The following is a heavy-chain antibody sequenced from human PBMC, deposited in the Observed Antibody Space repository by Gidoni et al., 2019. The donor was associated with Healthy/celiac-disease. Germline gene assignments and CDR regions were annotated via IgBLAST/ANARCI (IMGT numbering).Heavy chain of an antibody. V-gene: IGHV1-2*02. J-gene: IGHJ6*02. D-gene: IGHD3-10*01. CDR2: INPNSSGT. Sequence: QVQLVQSGAEVKKPGASVKVSCKASGYTFTCYYMHWVRQAPGQGLEWMGWINPNSSGTNYAQKFQGRVTMTRDTSISTAYMELSRLRSDETAVYYCERVADVLLWFGEYGMDVWGQGTTVTVSS. CDR3: ERVADVLLWFGEYGMDV. CDR1: GYTFTCYY.